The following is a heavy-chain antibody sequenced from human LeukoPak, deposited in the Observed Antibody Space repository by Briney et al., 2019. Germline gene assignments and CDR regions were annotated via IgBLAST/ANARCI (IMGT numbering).Heavy chain of an antibody. CDR2: IYYSGST. D-gene: IGHD3-10*01. Sequence: SETLSLTCTVYGGSIISSRYSWGWIRQPPGKGLEWFESIYYSGSTYYNPSHKRRVNITVHASKNPFSLQLTPVTAADTAVYLCTRGGSNFDYWGQGTLVTVSS. CDR1: GGSIISSRYS. J-gene: IGHJ4*02. V-gene: IGHV4-39*07. CDR3: TRGGSNFDY.